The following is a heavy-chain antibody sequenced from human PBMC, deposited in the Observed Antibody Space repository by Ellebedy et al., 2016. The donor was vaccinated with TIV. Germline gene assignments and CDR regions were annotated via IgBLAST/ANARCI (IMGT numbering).Heavy chain of an antibody. CDR3: ARREARGYDIWSGYQY. Sequence: MPSETLSLTCTASGGSISSYYWSWIRPPPGKGLEWIGYLNYSGSTSYNPSLESRATSSVDMSKNQFSLKLTSVTAGDTAVYYCARREARGYDIWSGYQYWGQGNLVTVSS. CDR2: LNYSGST. D-gene: IGHD3-3*01. CDR1: GGSISSYY. J-gene: IGHJ4*02. V-gene: IGHV4-59*08.